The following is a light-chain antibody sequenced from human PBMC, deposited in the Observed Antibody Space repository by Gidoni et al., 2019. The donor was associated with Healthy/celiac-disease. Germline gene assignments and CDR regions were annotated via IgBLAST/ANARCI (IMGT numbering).Light chain of an antibody. CDR2: GAS. V-gene: IGKV3-15*01. J-gene: IGKJ1*01. CDR3: QQYNNWPLTLP. Sequence: EIVMTQSPATLYVSPGERATLSCRASQSVSSNLAWYPQRPGQAPRLLIYGASTSATGIPARVSGSGSGTDFTLTLSRLHSEEFAVYYCQQYNNWPLTLPFGPXTKVEIK. CDR1: QSVSSN.